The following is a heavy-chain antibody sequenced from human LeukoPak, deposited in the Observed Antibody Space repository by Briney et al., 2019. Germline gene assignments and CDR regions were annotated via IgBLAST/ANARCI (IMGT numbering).Heavy chain of an antibody. D-gene: IGHD2-21*02. Sequence: PSRTLSLTCTVSGGSIRSGDYYWSWIRQPPGKGLEWIGYIYYSGSTYYNPSLKSRVTISIDTSKNQFSLKLSSVTAADTAVYYCARVRVTAILDWGQGTLVTVSS. CDR1: GGSIRSGDYY. CDR3: ARVRVTAILD. J-gene: IGHJ4*02. V-gene: IGHV4-30-4*01. CDR2: IYYSGST.